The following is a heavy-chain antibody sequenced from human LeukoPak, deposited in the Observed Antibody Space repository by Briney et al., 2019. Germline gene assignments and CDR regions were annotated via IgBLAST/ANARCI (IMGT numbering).Heavy chain of an antibody. V-gene: IGHV3-23*01. CDR1: GFIFSGYA. D-gene: IGHD4-17*01. Sequence: GGSLRLSCAASGFIFSGYAMGWVRQAPGKGLEWVSSISNGAGSTYYADSVKGRFTISRDSSKNTLYLQMNSLRAEDTAVYYCAREMIDGDSRPFDPWGQGTLVTVSS. J-gene: IGHJ5*02. CDR3: AREMIDGDSRPFDP. CDR2: ISNGAGST.